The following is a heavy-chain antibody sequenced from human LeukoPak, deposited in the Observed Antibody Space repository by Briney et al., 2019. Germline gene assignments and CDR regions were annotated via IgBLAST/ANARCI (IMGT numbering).Heavy chain of an antibody. CDR1: GYSFTIYW. V-gene: IGHV5-51*01. J-gene: IGHJ3*02. CDR2: IYPGDSDT. CDR3: ARGAVAGVIDAFDI. D-gene: IGHD6-19*01. Sequence: GDSLKISCEGSGYSFTIYWIGWVRQMPGKGLEWMGIIYPGDSDTTYSPSFQGQVTISADKSISTAYLQWSSLKASDTAIYHCARGAVAGVIDAFDIWGQGTVVTVSS.